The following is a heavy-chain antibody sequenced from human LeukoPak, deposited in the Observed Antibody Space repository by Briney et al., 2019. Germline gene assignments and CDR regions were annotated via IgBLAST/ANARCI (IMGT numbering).Heavy chain of an antibody. CDR1: GGSISSGGYS. Sequence: SQTLSPTCAVSGGSISSGGYSWSWIRQPPGKGLEWIGYIYHSGSTYYNPSLKSRVTISVDRSKNQFSLKLSSVTAADTAVYYCARAGRTYYDFWSGYYLTNWFDPWGQGTLVTVSS. D-gene: IGHD3-3*01. V-gene: IGHV4-30-2*01. CDR2: IYHSGST. CDR3: ARAGRTYYDFWSGYYLTNWFDP. J-gene: IGHJ5*02.